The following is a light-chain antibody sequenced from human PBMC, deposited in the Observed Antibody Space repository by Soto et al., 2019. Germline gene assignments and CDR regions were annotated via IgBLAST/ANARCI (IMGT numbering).Light chain of an antibody. CDR3: HQFGSSQEK. CDR1: QSVADSY. V-gene: IGKV3-20*01. CDR2: AAT. Sequence: EVVLTQSPGTLSLSPGERATLSCRASQSVADSYLAWYQQKPGRAPRLLFYAATRRATGIPDRFSGSGSGTDFTLTISTLEPEDFEVYYCHQFGSSQEKFGKRTKVDI. J-gene: IGKJ1*01.